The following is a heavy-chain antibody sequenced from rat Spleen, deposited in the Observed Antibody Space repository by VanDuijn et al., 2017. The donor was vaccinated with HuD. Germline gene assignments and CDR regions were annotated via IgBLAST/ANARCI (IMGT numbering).Heavy chain of an antibody. CDR1: GFPISTFD. CDR2: ISTSGDRT. J-gene: IGHJ3*01. CDR3: ARHGGLRNWFAY. Sequence: EMQLVESGGGLVQPGRSLKLSCTASGFPISTFDMAWVRQAPTQGLEWVASISTSGDRTYYRVSVKGRFTVSRDDAKSTLYLQMDSLRSEDTATYYCARHGGLRNWFAYWGQGTLVTVSS. V-gene: IGHV5-25*01.